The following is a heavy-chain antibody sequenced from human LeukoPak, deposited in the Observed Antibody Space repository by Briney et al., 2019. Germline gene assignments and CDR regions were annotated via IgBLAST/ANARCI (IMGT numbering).Heavy chain of an antibody. J-gene: IGHJ3*02. CDR3: AKAGWLVDITDAFDI. Sequence: ASVKVSCRAFGYTFTGYHMHWVRQAPGQGLEWMGWMNPKSGGTNYAQKFQGRVTMTRDTSISTAYMELSRLRSDDTAVYYCAKAGWLVDITDAFDIWGQGTMVTVSS. CDR1: GYTFTGYH. D-gene: IGHD6-19*01. V-gene: IGHV1-2*02. CDR2: MNPKSGGT.